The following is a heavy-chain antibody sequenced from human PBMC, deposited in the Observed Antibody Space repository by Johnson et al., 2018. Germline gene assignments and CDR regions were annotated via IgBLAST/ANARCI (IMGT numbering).Heavy chain of an antibody. Sequence: QGQLVESGAEVKRXGASVKVSCEASGHTFTTFYIHWVRQAPGQGLGWMGIINHNGDSAHYAQKFQGRVTMTRDTSTNTVYMELRSLRFEDTAIYYCASPTNGRWDCYYMDVWGKGTTVTVSS. CDR2: INHNGDSA. V-gene: IGHV1-46*01. D-gene: IGHD1-26*01. J-gene: IGHJ6*03. CDR1: GHTFTTFY. CDR3: ASPTNGRWDCYYMDV.